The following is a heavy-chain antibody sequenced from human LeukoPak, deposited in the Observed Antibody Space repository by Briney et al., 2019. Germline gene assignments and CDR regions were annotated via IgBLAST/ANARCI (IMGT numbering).Heavy chain of an antibody. J-gene: IGHJ4*02. CDR3: AREPESGAPDY. V-gene: IGHV1-69*04. CDR2: IIPIFGIA. Sequence: SVKVSCKASGVTFSSYAISWVRQAPGQGLEWMGRIIPIFGIANYAQKFQGRVTITADKSTSTAYMELSSLRSEDTAVYYCAREPESGAPDYWGQGTLVTVSS. D-gene: IGHD3-10*01. CDR1: GVTFSSYA.